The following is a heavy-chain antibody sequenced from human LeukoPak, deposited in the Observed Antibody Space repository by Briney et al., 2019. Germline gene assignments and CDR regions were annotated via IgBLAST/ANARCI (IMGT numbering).Heavy chain of an antibody. J-gene: IGHJ4*02. CDR2: ISASGSNT. Sequence: GGSLRLSCAVSGLTFSSYSMSWVRQAPWKELYWVSGISASGSNTYYADSVKGRFTISRDNSKNTLYLQMNSLRAEDTAVYYCAKDAAGPEYWGQGTLVTVSS. CDR3: AKDAAGPEY. D-gene: IGHD6-13*01. CDR1: GLTFSSYS. V-gene: IGHV3-23*01.